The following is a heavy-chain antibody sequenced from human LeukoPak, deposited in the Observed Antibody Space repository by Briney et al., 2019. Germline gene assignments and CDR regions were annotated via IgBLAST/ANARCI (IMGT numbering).Heavy chain of an antibody. J-gene: IGHJ4*02. CDR3: ACVTGLYYFDF. V-gene: IGHV4-30-4*01. CDR2: IYYSGDT. CDR1: GGSIRSGDYY. D-gene: IGHD1-20*01. Sequence: PSETLSLTCAVSGGSIRSGDYYWSWARQPRGKGLEWIGHIYYSGDTYYNPSLKSRVAISVDTSKNQFSLKLSSVTAADTAVYYCACVTGLYYFDFWGQGTLVTVSS.